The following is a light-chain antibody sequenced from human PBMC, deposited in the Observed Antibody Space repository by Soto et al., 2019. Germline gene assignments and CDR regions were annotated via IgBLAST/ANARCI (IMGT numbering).Light chain of an antibody. J-gene: IGLJ2*01. CDR1: SSNIGAGYD. CDR2: GNS. Sequence: QSVLTQPPSVSGAPGQRVTISCTGSSSNIGAGYDVHWYQQLPGTAPKLLIYGNSNRPSGVPDRFSGSKSGTSASLSLTGLQAEYEADYYCQSYDSSLRVFGGGTKLTVL. CDR3: QSYDSSLRV. V-gene: IGLV1-40*01.